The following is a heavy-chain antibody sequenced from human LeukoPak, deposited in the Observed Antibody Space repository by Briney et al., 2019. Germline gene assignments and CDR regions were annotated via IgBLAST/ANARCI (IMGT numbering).Heavy chain of an antibody. D-gene: IGHD2-2*01. CDR1: GGSLSGYY. CDR2: IHYSVST. CDR3: VRTILSDHIVPAAERADDACDM. Sequence: PSETLSLTCSLSGGSLSGYYCGWVRQPPGKGLEWIGRIHYSVSTYYNPTLKSRGTVSVDTSENQFSLKLSSVAAADTAVYFCVRTILSDHIVPAAERADDACDMWGQGTIVTVSS. J-gene: IGHJ3*02. V-gene: IGHV4-59*12.